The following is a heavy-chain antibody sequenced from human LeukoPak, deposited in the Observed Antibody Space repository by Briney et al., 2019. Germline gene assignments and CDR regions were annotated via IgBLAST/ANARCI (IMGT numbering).Heavy chain of an antibody. CDR3: ARDHSGSQHWFDP. J-gene: IGHJ5*02. V-gene: IGHV1-46*01. CDR1: GYTFTTYY. Sequence: ASVKVSCKASGYTFTTYYMHWVRQAPGQGLEWMGVINPSAGSTSYAQKFQGRVTMTRDTSTSTVYMELSSLRSGDTAIYYCARDHSGSQHWFDPWGQGTLVTVSS. D-gene: IGHD1-26*01. CDR2: INPSAGST.